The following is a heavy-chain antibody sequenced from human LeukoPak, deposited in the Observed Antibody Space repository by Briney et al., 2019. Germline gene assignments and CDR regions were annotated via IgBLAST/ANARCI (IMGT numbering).Heavy chain of an antibody. CDR1: EFTFSSYA. CDR3: ARDPGPYYSSGWYYFDY. V-gene: IGHV3-30-3*01. CDR2: ISYDGSNK. D-gene: IGHD6-19*01. J-gene: IGHJ4*02. Sequence: PGGSLRLSCAASEFTFSSYAMHWVRQAPGKGLDWVALISYDGSNKHHADSVKGRFTISRDNSKNTLYLQMNSLRVDDTAVYYCARDPGPYYSSGWYYFDYWGQGTLVTVSS.